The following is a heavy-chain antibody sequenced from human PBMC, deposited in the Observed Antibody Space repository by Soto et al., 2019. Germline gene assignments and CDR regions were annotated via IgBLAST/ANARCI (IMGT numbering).Heavy chain of an antibody. CDR1: GFTFSNAW. CDR3: TTGRLGMTTVTTLRAYYYYGMDV. V-gene: IGHV3-15*07. J-gene: IGHJ6*02. Sequence: GGSLRLSCAASGFTFSNAWMNWVRQAPGKGLEWVGRIKSKTDGGTTDYAAPVKGRFTISRDDSKNTLYLQMNSLKTEDTAVYYCTTGRLGMTTVTTLRAYYYYGMDVWGQGTTVTVSS. D-gene: IGHD4-17*01. CDR2: IKSKTDGGTT.